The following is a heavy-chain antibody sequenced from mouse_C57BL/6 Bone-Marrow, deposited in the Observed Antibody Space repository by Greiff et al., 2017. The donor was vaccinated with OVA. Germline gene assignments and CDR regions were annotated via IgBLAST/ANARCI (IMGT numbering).Heavy chain of an antibody. CDR2: INPNNGGT. CDR1: GYTFTDYY. J-gene: IGHJ3*01. CDR3: ARRGAY. Sequence: VQLQQSGPELVKPGASVKISCKASGYTFTDYYMNWVKQSPGQSLEWIGDINPNNGGTSYNQKFKGKATLTVDKSSSTAYMELRSLTSEDSAVYYCARRGAYWGQGTLVTVSA. V-gene: IGHV1-26*01.